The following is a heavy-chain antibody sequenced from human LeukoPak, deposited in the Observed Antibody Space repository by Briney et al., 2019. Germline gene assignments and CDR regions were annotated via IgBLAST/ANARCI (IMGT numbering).Heavy chain of an antibody. Sequence: GGSLRLSCAASGFTFSSYWMSWVRQAPGKGLEWVANIKQDGSEKYYVDSVKGRFTISRDNAKNSLYLQMNSLRAEDMAVYYCVVVITLFDYWGQGTLVTVSS. CDR3: VVVITLFDY. J-gene: IGHJ4*02. CDR1: GFTFSSYW. V-gene: IGHV3-7*01. D-gene: IGHD3-22*01. CDR2: IKQDGSEK.